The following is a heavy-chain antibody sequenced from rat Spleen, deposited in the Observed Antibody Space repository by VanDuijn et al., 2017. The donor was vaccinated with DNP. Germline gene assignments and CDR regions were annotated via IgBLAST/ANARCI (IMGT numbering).Heavy chain of an antibody. CDR2: ITPSGGNT. CDR3: AKDYYSGNWFAY. Sequence: EVQLVATGGGLVQPGRSLKLSCVGSGFIFNIHWMAWIRQVPGKGLEWVASITPSGGNTYFPDSVKGRFTISRNNAKNTLYLQMNSLRSEDTATYYCAKDYYSGNWFAYWGQGVMVTVSS. V-gene: IGHV5-58*01. J-gene: IGHJ2*01. D-gene: IGHD1-1*01. CDR1: GFIFNIHW.